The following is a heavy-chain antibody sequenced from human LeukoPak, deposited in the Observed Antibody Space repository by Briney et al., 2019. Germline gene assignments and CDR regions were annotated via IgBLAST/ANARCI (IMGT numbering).Heavy chain of an antibody. V-gene: IGHV3-48*01. CDR2: IDSSSSTI. CDR1: GFPFITHN. CDR3: ARTYYDILTSYNPYFDY. D-gene: IGHD3-9*01. Sequence: GGSLRLSCAVSGFPFITHNMNWVRQAPGKGLEWVSYIDSSSSTIYYADSVKGRFTVSRDNAKNSLDLQMNSLRADDTAVYYCARTYYDILTSYNPYFDYWGQGTLVTVSS. J-gene: IGHJ4*02.